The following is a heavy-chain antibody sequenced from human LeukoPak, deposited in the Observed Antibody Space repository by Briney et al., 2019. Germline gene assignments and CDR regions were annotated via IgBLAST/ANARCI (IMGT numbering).Heavy chain of an antibody. CDR1: GGSISSSSYY. CDR2: IYNSGST. V-gene: IGHV4-39*07. D-gene: IGHD2-8*01. J-gene: IGHJ4*03. Sequence: SETLSLTCAVSGGSISSSSYYWGWIRQAPGKGLEWIGSIYNSGSTYYNPSLQSRVTISVDRSKNQFSLKLSSVTAADTAVYYCARMLPPIDYWGQGTMVTVSS. CDR3: ARMLPPIDY.